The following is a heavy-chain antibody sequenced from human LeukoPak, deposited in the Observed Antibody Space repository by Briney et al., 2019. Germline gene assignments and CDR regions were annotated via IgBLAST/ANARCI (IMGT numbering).Heavy chain of an antibody. D-gene: IGHD3-10*01. CDR1: GFTFSSYW. CDR3: AREELWFGELG. CDR2: INSDGSST. J-gene: IGHJ4*02. Sequence: PGGCLRLSCAASGFTFSSYWMHWVRQAPGKGLVWVSRINSDGSSTSYADSVKGRFTISRDNAKNTLYLQMNSLRAEDTAVYYCAREELWFGELGWGQGTLVTVSS. V-gene: IGHV3-74*01.